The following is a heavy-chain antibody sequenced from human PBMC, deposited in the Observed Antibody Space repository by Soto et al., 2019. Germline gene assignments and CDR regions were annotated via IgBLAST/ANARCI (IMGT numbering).Heavy chain of an antibody. CDR2: IYYSGST. J-gene: IGHJ4*02. V-gene: IGHV4-31*03. CDR3: ARVNDPDCSGGSCYLSQPSFDY. Sequence: SETLSLTCPVSGGSISSGCYYWSWIRQHPGKGLEWLGYIYYSGSTYYNPSLKSRVTISVDTSKNQFSLKLSSVTAADTAVYYCARVNDPDCSGGSCYLSQPSFDYWGQGTLVTVSS. CDR1: GGSISSGCYY. D-gene: IGHD2-15*01.